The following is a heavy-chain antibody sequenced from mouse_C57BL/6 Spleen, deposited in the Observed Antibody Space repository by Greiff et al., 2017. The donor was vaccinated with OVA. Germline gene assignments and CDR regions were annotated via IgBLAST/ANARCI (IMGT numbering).Heavy chain of an antibody. Sequence: EVQVEESGGGLVKPGGSLKLSCAASGFTFSDYGMHWVRQAPEKGLEWVAYISSGSSTIYYADTVKGRFTISRDNAKNTLFLQMTSLRSEDTAMYYCASRYYGYDVDYWGQGTTLTVSS. V-gene: IGHV5-17*01. CDR1: GFTFSDYG. CDR2: ISSGSSTI. J-gene: IGHJ2*01. D-gene: IGHD2-2*01. CDR3: ASRYYGYDVDY.